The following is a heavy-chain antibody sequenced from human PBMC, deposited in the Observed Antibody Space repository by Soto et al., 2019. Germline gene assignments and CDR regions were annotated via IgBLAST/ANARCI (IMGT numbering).Heavy chain of an antibody. J-gene: IGHJ6*02. V-gene: IGHV1-69*13. CDR3: ARAYYGSGSYYKAAGYYYGMDV. D-gene: IGHD3-10*01. CDR2: IIPIFGTA. CDR1: GGTFSSYA. Sequence: ASVKVSCKASGGTFSSYAISWVRQAPGQGLEWMGGIIPIFGTANYAQKFQGRVTITADESTSTAYMELSSLRSEDTAVYYCARAYYGSGSYYKAAGYYYGMDVWGQGTTVTVSS.